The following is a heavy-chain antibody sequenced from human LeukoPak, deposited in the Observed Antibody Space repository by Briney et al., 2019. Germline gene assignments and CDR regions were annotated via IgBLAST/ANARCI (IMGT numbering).Heavy chain of an antibody. V-gene: IGHV3-7*03. CDR1: NFTFNNAW. CDR2: IKKDGSET. CDR3: ARGRYSGTTYYFDY. Sequence: PPGGSLRLSCTASNFTFNNAWMNWVRQAPGKGLEWVANIKKDGSETYYVDSVKGRFTISRDNAKNSLYLQMNSLRAEDTAMYYCARGRYSGTTYYFDYWGQGTLVTVSS. J-gene: IGHJ4*02. D-gene: IGHD5-12*01.